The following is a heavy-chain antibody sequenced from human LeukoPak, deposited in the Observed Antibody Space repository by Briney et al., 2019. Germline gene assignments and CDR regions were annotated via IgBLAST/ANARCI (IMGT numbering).Heavy chain of an antibody. CDR2: ISAYNANT. V-gene: IGHV1-18*01. J-gene: IGHJ4*02. Sequence: GASVKVSCKASGYTFTSFGISWVRQAPGQGLEWMGWISAYNANTNFAQNLQGRVTVTTDTSTSTAYMELRSLRSDDTAVYYCARVQGSSGWYIFDYWGQGTLVTVSS. CDR1: GYTFTSFG. CDR3: ARVQGSSGWYIFDY. D-gene: IGHD6-19*01.